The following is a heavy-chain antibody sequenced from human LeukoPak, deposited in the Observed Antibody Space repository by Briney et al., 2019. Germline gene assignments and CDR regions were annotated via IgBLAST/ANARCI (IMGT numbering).Heavy chain of an antibody. V-gene: IGHV3-48*04. Sequence: GGSLRLSCSASGFTFSNFGMNWVRQAPGKGLEWVSYISASGGIYYADSVKGRFTISRDNAKNTLYLQMNSLRAEDTAVYYCARGRPRDGDYVDYWGQGTLVTVSS. CDR2: ISASGGI. D-gene: IGHD4-17*01. CDR3: ARGRPRDGDYVDY. J-gene: IGHJ4*02. CDR1: GFTFSNFG.